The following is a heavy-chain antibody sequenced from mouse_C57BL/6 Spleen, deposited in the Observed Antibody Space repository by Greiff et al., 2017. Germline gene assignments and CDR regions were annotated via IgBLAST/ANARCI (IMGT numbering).Heavy chain of an antibody. V-gene: IGHV5-17*01. D-gene: IGHD2-4*01. CDR3: AKIYYDYEFAY. Sequence: EVKVVESGGGLVKPGGSLKLSCAASGFTFSDYGMHWVRQAPEKGLEWVAYISSGSSTIYYADTVKGRFTISRDNAKNTLFLQMTSLRSEDTAMYYCAKIYYDYEFAYWGQGTLVTVSA. CDR2: ISSGSSTI. J-gene: IGHJ3*01. CDR1: GFTFSDYG.